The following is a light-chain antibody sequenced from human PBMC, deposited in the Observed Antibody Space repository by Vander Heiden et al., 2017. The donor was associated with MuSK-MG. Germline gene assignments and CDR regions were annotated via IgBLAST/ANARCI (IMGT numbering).Light chain of an antibody. J-gene: IGKJ1*01. V-gene: IGKV1-5*03. CDR1: QSISSW. CDR2: QAS. CDR3: QQDNSYSKT. Sequence: DIQRTQSPSTLSASVGDRVPITCRASQSISSWLAWYQQKPGKDPKLLIYQASSLESGVPSRFSGSGSGTEFTLTISSLQPDDFATYYCQQDNSYSKTFGQGTKVEIK.